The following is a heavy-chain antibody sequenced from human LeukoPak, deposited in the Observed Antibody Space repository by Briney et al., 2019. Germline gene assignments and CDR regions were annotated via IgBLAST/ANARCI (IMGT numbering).Heavy chain of an antibody. Sequence: SETLSLTCTVSGGSISSYYWSWIRQPPGKGLEWIGYIYYSGSTNYNPSLKSRVTISVDTSKNQFSLKLGSVTAADTAVYYCARAAGPLAAPDFWGQGTPVTVSS. D-gene: IGHD6-13*01. CDR2: IYYSGST. CDR3: ARAAGPLAAPDF. CDR1: GGSISSYY. V-gene: IGHV4-59*01. J-gene: IGHJ4*02.